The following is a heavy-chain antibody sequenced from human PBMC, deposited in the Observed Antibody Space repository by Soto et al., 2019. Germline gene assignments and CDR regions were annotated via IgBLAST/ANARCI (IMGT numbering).Heavy chain of an antibody. V-gene: IGHV3-23*01. CDR2: ISITGGTT. D-gene: IGHD3-10*01. CDR3: ACPDYYRSGTYKSP. J-gene: IGHJ4*02. CDR1: GFTFSIYA. Sequence: DVQLLESGGGLVQPGGSLRLSCAASGFTFSIYAMSWVRQAPGKGLEWVSGISITGGTTYYADSVKGRFTISSDNSKHTLYLQMNRLRAEDTAVYYCACPDYYRSGTYKSPGGQGPLVTVSS.